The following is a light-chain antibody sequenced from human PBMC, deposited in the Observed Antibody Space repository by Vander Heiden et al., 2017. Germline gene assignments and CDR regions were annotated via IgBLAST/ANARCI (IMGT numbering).Light chain of an antibody. CDR1: TSDVGRYNL. J-gene: IGLJ2*01. CDR2: EVT. CDR3: CSYADTHLV. Sequence: QSALTQPASVSGSPGQSITISCTGTTSDVGRYNLVSWYQQQPGKVPKLIIFEVTKRPSVVSHRFSGSRSAYTASLTISGLQAEDEAYYYCCSYADTHLVFGGGTKVTVL. V-gene: IGLV2-23*02.